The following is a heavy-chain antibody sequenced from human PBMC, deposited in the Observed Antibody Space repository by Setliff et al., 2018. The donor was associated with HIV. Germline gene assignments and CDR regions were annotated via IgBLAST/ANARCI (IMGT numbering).Heavy chain of an antibody. J-gene: IGHJ6*03. CDR3: ARDLLGYCSSTSCHSHYMDV. CDR1: GGSISSYY. D-gene: IGHD2-2*01. CDR2: IYYSGST. Sequence: PSETLSLTCTVSGGSISSYYWSWIRQPPGKGLEWIGYIYYSGSTNYNPSLKSRVTISADTSKNQFSLKLSSVTAADTAVYYCARDLLGYCSSTSCHSHYMDVWGKGTTVTVSS. V-gene: IGHV4-59*01.